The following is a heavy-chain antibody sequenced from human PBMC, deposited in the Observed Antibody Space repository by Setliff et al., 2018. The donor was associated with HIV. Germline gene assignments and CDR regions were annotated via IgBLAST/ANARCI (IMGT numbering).Heavy chain of an antibody. Sequence: GASVKVSCKASGYSFSNYAMSWVRQAPGQGLEWMGWINTNTGNPTYAQGFTGRFVFSLDTSVSTTYLQISSLKAEDTAVYFCASQAPIQQLVPYDAFDIWGQGTMVTVSS. CDR3: ASQAPIQQLVPYDAFDI. D-gene: IGHD6-13*01. CDR2: INTNTGNP. V-gene: IGHV7-4-1*02. J-gene: IGHJ3*02. CDR1: GYSFSNYA.